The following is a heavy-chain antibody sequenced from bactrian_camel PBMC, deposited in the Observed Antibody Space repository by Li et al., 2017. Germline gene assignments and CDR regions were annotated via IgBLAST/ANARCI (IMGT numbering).Heavy chain of an antibody. CDR3: AADSQKYGGCWFPEAY. Sequence: DVQLVESGGGLVQPGGSLRLSCVVSRDIGVTTCMAWFRQAPGKGLEWVSGIHSNGITTYYKESMEGRFTISRDNAKNMVYLHLNKLRIDDTAMYYCAADSQKYGGCWFPEAYWGQGTQVTV. D-gene: IGHD6*01. CDR2: IHSNGITT. J-gene: IGHJ4*01. V-gene: IGHV3S40*01. CDR1: RDIGVTTC.